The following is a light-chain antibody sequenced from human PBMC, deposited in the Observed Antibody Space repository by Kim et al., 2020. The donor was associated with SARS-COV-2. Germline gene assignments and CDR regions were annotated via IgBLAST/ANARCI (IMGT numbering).Light chain of an antibody. V-gene: IGKV2-28*01. J-gene: IGKJ2*01. Sequence: DVVVTQSPLSLPVTPGEPASISCRSSQSLLHSNAYNYLDWYLQKPGQSPQLLIFLGSNRASGVPDRFRGSGSGTDFTLKISRVEAEDVGVYYCMQRLQTPYTFGQGTKLEIK. CDR2: LGS. CDR3: MQRLQTPYT. CDR1: QSLLHSNAYNY.